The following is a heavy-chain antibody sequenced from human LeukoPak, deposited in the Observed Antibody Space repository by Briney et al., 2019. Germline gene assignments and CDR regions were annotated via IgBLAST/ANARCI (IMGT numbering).Heavy chain of an antibody. Sequence: SETLSPTCTVSGGSISNYYWSWIRQPPGKGLEWIGYIYYTGSTNYNPSLKSRVTISVDTSKNQFSLKLSSVTAADTAVYYCARDRQDGSGYYWYFDLWGRGTLVTASS. CDR3: ARDRQDGSGYYWYFDL. CDR2: IYYTGST. J-gene: IGHJ2*01. CDR1: GGSISNYY. V-gene: IGHV4-59*01. D-gene: IGHD3-22*01.